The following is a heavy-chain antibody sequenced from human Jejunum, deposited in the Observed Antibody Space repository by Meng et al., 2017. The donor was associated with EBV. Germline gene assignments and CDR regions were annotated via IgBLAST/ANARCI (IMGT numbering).Heavy chain of an antibody. Sequence: VRGVGAGGGEFQPGDRLGPPCAAAAFTLSSYWMHWARRAAGKGLVWVSRINSDGSKTNYADPVKGRFTMSRDIAKNTLYLQFNSLRADDTAVYYCVRGPLPDTWGQGTLVTVSS. CDR1: AFTLSSYW. J-gene: IGHJ5*02. CDR3: VRGPLPDT. V-gene: IGHV3-74*01. CDR2: INSDGSKT.